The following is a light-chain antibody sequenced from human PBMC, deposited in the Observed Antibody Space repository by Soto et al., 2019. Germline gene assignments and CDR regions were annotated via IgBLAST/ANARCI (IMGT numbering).Light chain of an antibody. Sequence: QSALTQPPSASGSPGQSVTISCTGTSSDVGHYSYVSWYQQHPGKAPKLLIYEITERPSGVPDRFSASKSGNTASLTVSGLQAEDEADYYCCSYVGTNNFVFGTGTKVTVL. V-gene: IGLV2-8*01. CDR3: CSYVGTNNFV. CDR1: SSDVGHYSY. J-gene: IGLJ1*01. CDR2: EIT.